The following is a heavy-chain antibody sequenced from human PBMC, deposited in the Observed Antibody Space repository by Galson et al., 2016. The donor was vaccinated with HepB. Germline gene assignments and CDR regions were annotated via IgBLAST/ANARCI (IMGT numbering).Heavy chain of an antibody. Sequence: SVKVSCKASGYTFTNYAMHWVRQAPGQRLEWMGWINGGNGNTQYSQKFQGRATITRDTSASTAYMELRSLRSEDTAVYYCARDLLWELTTTHFRKDHLFDHWGQGTLVAVS. CDR2: INGGNGNT. D-gene: IGHD1-7*01. CDR3: ARDLLWELTTTHFRKDHLFDH. J-gene: IGHJ4*02. CDR1: GYTFTNYA. V-gene: IGHV1-3*01.